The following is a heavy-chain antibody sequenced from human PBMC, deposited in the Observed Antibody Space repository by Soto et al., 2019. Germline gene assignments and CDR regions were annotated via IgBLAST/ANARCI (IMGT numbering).Heavy chain of an antibody. Sequence: QVQLVESGGGLVKPGGSLRLSCAASGFTFSDYYMSWIRQAPGKGLEWVSYISSSSSYTNYADSVKGRFTISRDNAKNPLYLQMNSLRAEDTAVYYCAREVYCSSTSCYSEGDAFDIWGQGTMVTVSS. CDR1: GFTFSDYY. D-gene: IGHD2-2*01. CDR3: AREVYCSSTSCYSEGDAFDI. V-gene: IGHV3-11*05. J-gene: IGHJ3*02. CDR2: ISSSSSYT.